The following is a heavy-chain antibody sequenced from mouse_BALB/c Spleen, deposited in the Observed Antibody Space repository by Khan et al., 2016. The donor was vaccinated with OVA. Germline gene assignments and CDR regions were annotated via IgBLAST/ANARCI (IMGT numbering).Heavy chain of an antibody. CDR2: ITYSGST. CDR3: AREGSRYNDAMDY. Sequence: VQLKESGPGLVNPSQSLSLTCTVTGYSITSDYAWNWIRQFPGNKLEWMGYITYSGSTNYNPALKSRISITRDTSKNQFFLQLNSVTTEDTATYYCAREGSRYNDAMDYWGQGTSVTVSS. J-gene: IGHJ4*01. D-gene: IGHD1-3*01. CDR1: GYSITSDYA. V-gene: IGHV3-2*02.